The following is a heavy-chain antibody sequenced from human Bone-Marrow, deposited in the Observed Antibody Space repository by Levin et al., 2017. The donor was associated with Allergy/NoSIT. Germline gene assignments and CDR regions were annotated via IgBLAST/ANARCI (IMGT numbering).Heavy chain of an antibody. Sequence: KPGGSLRLSCQASGYTFTSYWIGWVRQKPGKGLEWMGIIYPGDSDTTYSPSFQGQVTISVDKSIGTAYLQWSSLKASDTAMYYCARQQRVLVGADDAFDIWGQGTLVIVSS. CDR1: GYTFTSYW. CDR3: ARQQRVLVGADDAFDI. D-gene: IGHD1-26*01. CDR2: IYPGDSDT. J-gene: IGHJ3*02. V-gene: IGHV5-51*01.